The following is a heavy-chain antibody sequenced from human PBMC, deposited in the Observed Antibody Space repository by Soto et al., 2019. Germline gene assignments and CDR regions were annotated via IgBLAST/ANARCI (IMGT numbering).Heavy chain of an antibody. J-gene: IGHJ4*01. V-gene: IGHV6-1*01. CDR3: ARGEQYSGRIFDY. Sequence: SQTLSLTCAITGDSVSSNSAGWSWVRQSPSRGPEWLGRTYHRSKWYYEYAVSVRGRITINPDTSKNQYSLQLNSVTPEDTAVYFCARGEQYSGRIFDYWGQGTLVTVSS. CDR2: TYHRSKWYY. CDR1: GDSVSSNSAG. D-gene: IGHD1-26*01.